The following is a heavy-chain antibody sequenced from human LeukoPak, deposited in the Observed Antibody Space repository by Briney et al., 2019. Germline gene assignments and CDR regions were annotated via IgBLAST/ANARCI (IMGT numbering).Heavy chain of an antibody. D-gene: IGHD2-15*01. CDR2: ISAYNGNT. V-gene: IGHV1-18*01. J-gene: IGHJ4*02. Sequence: GASVKVSCKASGYTFTSYGISWVRQAPGQGLEWMGWISAYNGNTNYAQKLQGRVTMTTDTSTSTAYMELRSLRSDDTAVYYCARRTQYCSGGSCYYVFDYWGQGTLVTVSS. CDR3: ARRTQYCSGGSCYYVFDY. CDR1: GYTFTSYG.